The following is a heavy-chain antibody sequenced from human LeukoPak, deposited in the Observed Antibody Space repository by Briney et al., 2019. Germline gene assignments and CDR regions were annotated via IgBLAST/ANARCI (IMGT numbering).Heavy chain of an antibody. CDR2: LYSNGGT. V-gene: IGHV3-66*03. Sequence: GGSLRLSCVASGFSVSSYGMSWVRQAPGKAPEWVSLLYSNGGTYYADPVKGRFIISRDNSKNTLYLQMNNLRVEDTAVYHCVRDRAEGRAWVEFDPWGQGTVVTVSS. CDR1: GFSVSSYG. CDR3: VRDRAEGRAWVEFDP. J-gene: IGHJ5*02.